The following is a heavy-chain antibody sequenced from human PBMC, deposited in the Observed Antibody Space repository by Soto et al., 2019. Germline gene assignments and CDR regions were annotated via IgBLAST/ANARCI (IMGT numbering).Heavy chain of an antibody. Sequence: APGKGPEWVSVIYSGGSTYYADSVKGRFTISRDNSKNTLYLQMNSLRAEDTAVYYCARDRHSYGPNYYYYYGMDVWGQGTTVTVSS. J-gene: IGHJ6*02. CDR2: IYSGGST. V-gene: IGHV3-66*01. D-gene: IGHD5-18*01. CDR3: ARDRHSYGPNYYYYYGMDV.